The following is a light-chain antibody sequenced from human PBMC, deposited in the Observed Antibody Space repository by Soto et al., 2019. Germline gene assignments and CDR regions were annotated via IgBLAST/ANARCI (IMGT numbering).Light chain of an antibody. CDR3: CSYAGNSNYV. Sequence: QSALTQPASVSGSPGQSITISCTGTSSDVGSYNLVSWYQQHPGKAPKLMIFEGSKRPSGVSNRFSGSKSGNTASLTISGLQAEDEADYYCCSYAGNSNYVFVTGTKLTVL. CDR1: SSDVGSYNL. V-gene: IGLV2-23*01. CDR2: EGS. J-gene: IGLJ1*01.